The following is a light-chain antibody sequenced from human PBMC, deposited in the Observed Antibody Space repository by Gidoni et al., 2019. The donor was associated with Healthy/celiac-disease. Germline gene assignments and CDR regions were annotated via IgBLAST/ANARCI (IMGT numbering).Light chain of an antibody. Sequence: EIVLTQSRGTLSLSPGERATLPCRASQSVSSSYLAWYQQKPGQAPRLLIYGASSRATGIPDRFSGSGSGTDFTLTISRLEPEDFAVYYCQQYGSSPYTFGQGTKLEIK. CDR1: QSVSSSY. J-gene: IGKJ2*01. V-gene: IGKV3-20*01. CDR3: QQYGSSPYT. CDR2: GAS.